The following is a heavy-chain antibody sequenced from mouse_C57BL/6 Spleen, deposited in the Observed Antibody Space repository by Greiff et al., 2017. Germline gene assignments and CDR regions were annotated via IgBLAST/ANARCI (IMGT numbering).Heavy chain of an antibody. D-gene: IGHD4-1*01. CDR2: IYPGSGST. J-gene: IGHJ3*01. V-gene: IGHV1-55*01. CDR1: GYTFTSYW. Sequence: QVQLQQPGAELVKPGASVKMSCKDSGYTFTSYWITWVKQRPGQGLEWIGDIYPGSGSTNYNEKFKSKATLTVDTSSSTAYMQLSSLTSEDSAVYYCARGLGRGDWFAYWGQGTLVTVSA. CDR3: ARGLGRGDWFAY.